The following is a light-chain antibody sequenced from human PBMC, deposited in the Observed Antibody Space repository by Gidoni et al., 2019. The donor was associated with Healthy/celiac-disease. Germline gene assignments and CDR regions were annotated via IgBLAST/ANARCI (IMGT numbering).Light chain of an antibody. Sequence: DIQMTQSPSSLSASVGDRVTITCRASQSISSYLNWYQQKPRKAPKLLIYAASSLQSGVPSRFSGSGSGTDFTLTISSLQPEDFATYYCQQSYSTPHFGGGTKVEIK. V-gene: IGKV1-39*01. CDR1: QSISSY. CDR3: QQSYSTPH. J-gene: IGKJ4*01. CDR2: AAS.